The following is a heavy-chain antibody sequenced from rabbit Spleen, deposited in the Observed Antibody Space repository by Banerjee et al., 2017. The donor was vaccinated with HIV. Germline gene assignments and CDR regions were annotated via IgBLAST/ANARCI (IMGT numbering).Heavy chain of an antibody. CDR1: GFSFSTNYY. CDR3: ARDSGSSFSSYGMDL. Sequence: QEQLVESGGGLVKPEGSLKLSCTASGFSFSTNYYMCWVRQAPGKGLEWIACIEGGSSGFSYFASWAKGRFTISKTSSTTVTLQMTSLTAADTATYFCARDSGSSFSSYGMDLWGPGTLVTVS. D-gene: IGHD8-1*01. CDR2: IEGGSSGFS. V-gene: IGHV1S45*01. J-gene: IGHJ6*01.